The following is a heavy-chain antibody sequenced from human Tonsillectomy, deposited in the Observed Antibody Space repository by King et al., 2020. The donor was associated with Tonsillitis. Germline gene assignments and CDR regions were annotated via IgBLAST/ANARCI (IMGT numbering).Heavy chain of an antibody. CDR3: VYSSSWYEVEY. CDR2: IEPSDFFP. D-gene: IGHD6-13*01. CDR1: GYSFTTYC. J-gene: IGHJ4*02. Sequence: QLVQSGAEVKKPGESLRISCKGSGYSFTTYCITLVRQMPGKGLECRGRIEPSDFFPNYSPSFQGHVTISVDKSISTAYLQWSSLKASDTAMYFCVYSSSWYEVEYWGQGTLVTVSS. V-gene: IGHV5-10-1*01.